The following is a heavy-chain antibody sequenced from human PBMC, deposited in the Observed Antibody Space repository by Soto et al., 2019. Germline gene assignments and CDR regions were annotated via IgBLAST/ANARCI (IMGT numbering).Heavy chain of an antibody. D-gene: IGHD6-13*01. Sequence: GESLKISCKGSGYSFTSYWIGWVRQMPGKGLEWMGIIYPGDSDTRYSPSFQGQVTISADKSISTAYLQWSSLKASDTAMYYCARGTPSSSWYRYYCYGMDVWGQGTTVTVSS. J-gene: IGHJ6*02. CDR2: IYPGDSDT. V-gene: IGHV5-51*01. CDR1: GYSFTSYW. CDR3: ARGTPSSSWYRYYCYGMDV.